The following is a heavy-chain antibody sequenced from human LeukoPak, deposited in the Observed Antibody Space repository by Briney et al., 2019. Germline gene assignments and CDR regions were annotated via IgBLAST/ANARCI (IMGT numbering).Heavy chain of an antibody. Sequence: GGSLRLSCAASGFTFSSYAMSWVRQATGKGLEWVSAISGSGGSTYYADSVKGRFTISRDNSKNTLYLQMNSLRAEDTAVYYCAKGPYYDFWSGYYPSNYYMDVWGKGTTVTVSS. CDR1: GFTFSSYA. CDR2: ISGSGGST. D-gene: IGHD3-3*01. J-gene: IGHJ6*03. CDR3: AKGPYYDFWSGYYPSNYYMDV. V-gene: IGHV3-23*01.